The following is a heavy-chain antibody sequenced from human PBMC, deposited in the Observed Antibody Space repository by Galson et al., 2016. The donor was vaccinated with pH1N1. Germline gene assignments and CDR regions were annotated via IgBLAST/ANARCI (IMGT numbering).Heavy chain of an antibody. Sequence: SLRLSCAASGFTFSVTGMNWVRLAPGKGLEWVSIIHKGGSPTYYAESVRGRFTISRDNSKGTLYLQMNSLRAEDTATYYCATDLGEKSDWPIVHHWGRGNRVTVSS. V-gene: IGHV3-23*03. CDR3: ATDLGEKSDWPIVHH. D-gene: IGHD2-21*02. J-gene: IGHJ1*01. CDR2: IHKGGSPT. CDR1: GFTFSVTG.